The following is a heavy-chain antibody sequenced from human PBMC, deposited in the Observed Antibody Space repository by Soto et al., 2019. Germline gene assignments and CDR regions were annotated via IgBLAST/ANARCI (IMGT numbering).Heavy chain of an antibody. D-gene: IGHD3-3*01. CDR1: GFTLSSYE. CDR3: AKGDTIFGVVIPFDY. V-gene: IGHV3-30*18. CDR2: ITNNGSSQ. Sequence: PGGSLRLSCAASGFTLSSYEMHWVRQAPGKGLEWVAVITNNGSSQYYADSVKGRFTISRDNSKNTLYLQMNSLRAEDTAVYYCAKGDTIFGVVIPFDYWGQGTLVTVSS. J-gene: IGHJ4*02.